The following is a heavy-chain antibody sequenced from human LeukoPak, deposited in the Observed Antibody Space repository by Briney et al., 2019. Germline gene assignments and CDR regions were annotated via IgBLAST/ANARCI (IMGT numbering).Heavy chain of an antibody. Sequence: GGSLRLSCAASGFTFSSYAMHWVRQAPGKGLEWVAVISYDGSNKYYADSVKGRFTISRDNSKNTLYLQINSLRAEDTAVYYCAREELVPAATWPPYYYYGMDVWGQGTTVTVSS. CDR2: ISYDGSNK. CDR3: AREELVPAATWPPYYYYGMDV. CDR1: GFTFSSYA. V-gene: IGHV3-30-3*01. J-gene: IGHJ6*02. D-gene: IGHD2-2*01.